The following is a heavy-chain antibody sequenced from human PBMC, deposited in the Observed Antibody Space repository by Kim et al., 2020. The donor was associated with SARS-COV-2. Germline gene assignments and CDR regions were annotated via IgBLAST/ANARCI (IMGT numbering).Heavy chain of an antibody. D-gene: IGHD2-21*02. CDR2: INANTGYT. V-gene: IGHV1-3*01. CDR1: GYTITNCA. Sequence: ASVKVSCKASGYTITNCAIKWVRQAPGQGLEWMGWINANTGYTNYSQKFKGRVAFSWDTSASTAYMELSSLTPEDTAVYYCARDLSHSDHDYWGQGTLVTVSS. J-gene: IGHJ4*02. CDR3: ARDLSHSDHDY.